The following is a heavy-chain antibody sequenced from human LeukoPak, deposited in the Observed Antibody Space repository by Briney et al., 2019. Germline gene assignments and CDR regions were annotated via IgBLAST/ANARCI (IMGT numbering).Heavy chain of an antibody. CDR3: AKGKDSSSWYLGDY. CDR1: GFTFSSYG. Sequence: PGGSLRLSCAASGFTFSSYGMHWVRQAPGKGLEWVAFIRYDGSNKYYADSVKGRFTISRDNSKNTLYLQMNSLRAEDTAVYYCAKGKDSSSWYLGDYWGQGTLVTVSS. CDR2: IRYDGSNK. D-gene: IGHD6-13*01. V-gene: IGHV3-30*02. J-gene: IGHJ4*02.